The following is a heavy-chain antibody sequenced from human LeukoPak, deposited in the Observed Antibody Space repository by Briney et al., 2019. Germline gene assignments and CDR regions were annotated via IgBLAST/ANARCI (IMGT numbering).Heavy chain of an antibody. CDR2: ISSSSSYI. CDR1: GFSFSNYS. V-gene: IGHV3-21*04. J-gene: IGHJ4*02. Sequence: PGGSLRLSCAASGFSFSNYSMNWVRQAPGKGLEWVSSISSSSSYIYYADSLKGRFTISRDNAKNSQFLQMNSLRAEDTAVYYCARGGQYNWDYGSYFDYWGQGTLVTVSS. D-gene: IGHD1-7*01. CDR3: ARGGQYNWDYGSYFDY.